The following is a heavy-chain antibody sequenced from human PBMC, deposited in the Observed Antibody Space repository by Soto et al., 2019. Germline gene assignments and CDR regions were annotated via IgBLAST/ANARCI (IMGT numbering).Heavy chain of an antibody. CDR1: GGSISSYY. J-gene: IGHJ5*02. V-gene: IGHV4-59*01. Sequence: AETLSLTCNVSGGSISSYYWSWIRQPPGKGLEYIGYIYYSGSTNYNPSLKSRVTISVDTSKKQFSLKLSSVTAAETAVYYCARSSYSGSYNNWFQPWGQGTPVTVTS. D-gene: IGHD1-26*01. CDR2: IYYSGST. CDR3: ARSSYSGSYNNWFQP.